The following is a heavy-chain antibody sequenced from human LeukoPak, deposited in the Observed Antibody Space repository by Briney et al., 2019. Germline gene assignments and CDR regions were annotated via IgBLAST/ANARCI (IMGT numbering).Heavy chain of an antibody. CDR3: ATLVEIGGY. Sequence: PGRSLRLSCAASGFTFDDYAMHWVRQAPGKGLEWVSGTSWNSGSIGYADSVKGRFTISRDNAKNSLYLQMNSLRAEDTALYYCATLVEIGGYWGQGTLVTVSS. D-gene: IGHD2-21*01. CDR2: TSWNSGSI. J-gene: IGHJ4*02. CDR1: GFTFDDYA. V-gene: IGHV3-9*01.